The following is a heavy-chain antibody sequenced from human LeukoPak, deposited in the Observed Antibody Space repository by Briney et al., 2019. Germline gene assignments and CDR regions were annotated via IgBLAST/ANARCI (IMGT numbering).Heavy chain of an antibody. J-gene: IGHJ4*02. CDR3: ARDGGSAAYDFDY. V-gene: IGHV3-30-3*01. CDR2: ISYDGSNK. D-gene: IGHD2-2*01. Sequence: GRSLRLSCAAYGFTFCSYAMHWVRQAPGKGLQWVAVISYDGSNKYYADSVKGRFTISRDNSKNTLYLQMNSLRAEDTAVYYCARDGGSAAYDFDYWGQGTLVTVSS. CDR1: GFTFCSYA.